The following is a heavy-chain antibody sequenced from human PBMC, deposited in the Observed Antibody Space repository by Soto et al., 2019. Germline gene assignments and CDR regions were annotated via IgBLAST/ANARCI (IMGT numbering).Heavy chain of an antibody. J-gene: IGHJ4*02. CDR1: GFTFSSYA. D-gene: IGHD3-22*01. CDR2: ISGSGGST. CDR3: AKSMIVPRTYYFDY. V-gene: IGHV3-23*01. Sequence: GVLRLSCAASGFTFSSYAMSWVRQAPGKGLEWVSAISGSGGSTYYADSVKGRFTISRDNSKNTLYLQMNSLRAEDTAVYYCAKSMIVPRTYYFDYWGQGTLVTVSS.